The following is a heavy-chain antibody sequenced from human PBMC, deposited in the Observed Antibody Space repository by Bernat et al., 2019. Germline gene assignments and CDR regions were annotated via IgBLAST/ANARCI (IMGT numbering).Heavy chain of an antibody. CDR2: IRYDGSNK. V-gene: IGHV3-30*02. CDR3: AKVCYYGCLAFDI. CDR1: GFTFSSYG. Sequence: QVQLVESGGGVVQPGGSLRLSCAASGFTFSSYGMHWVRQAPGKGLEWVAFIRYDGSNKYYADSVKGRFTISRDNSKNTLYLQMNSLRAEDTAVYYCAKVCYYGCLAFDIWGQGTMVTGSS. D-gene: IGHD1-26*01. J-gene: IGHJ3*02.